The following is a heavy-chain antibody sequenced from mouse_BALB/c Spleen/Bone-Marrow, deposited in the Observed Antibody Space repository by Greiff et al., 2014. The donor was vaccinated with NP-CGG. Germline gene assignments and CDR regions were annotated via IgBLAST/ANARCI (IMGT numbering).Heavy chain of an antibody. Sequence: VNLVESGPGLVAPSQSLSITCTVSGFSLTSYGVHWVRQPPGKGLEWLGVIWAGGSTNYNSALMSRLSISKDNSKSQVFLKMNSLQTDDTAMFYCARDNYGSRVFDYWGQGTTLTVSS. D-gene: IGHD1-1*01. CDR2: IWAGGST. J-gene: IGHJ2*01. CDR3: ARDNYGSRVFDY. V-gene: IGHV2-9*02. CDR1: GFSLTSYG.